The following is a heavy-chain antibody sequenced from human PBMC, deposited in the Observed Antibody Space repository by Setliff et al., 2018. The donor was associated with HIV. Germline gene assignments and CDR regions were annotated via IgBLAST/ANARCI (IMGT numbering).Heavy chain of an antibody. CDR1: GYTFTSYY. J-gene: IGHJ4*02. D-gene: IGHD3-10*01. V-gene: IGHV1-46*01. CDR2: LNPSGDST. Sequence: ASVKVSCKASGYTFTSYYVHWVRQAPGQGLEWMGILNPSGDSTAYAQKFQGRVTMTRDTSTSTVYMELSSLKSDDTAIYYCARGRYHGFGSYGDSWGQGTLVTVSS. CDR3: ARGRYHGFGSYGDS.